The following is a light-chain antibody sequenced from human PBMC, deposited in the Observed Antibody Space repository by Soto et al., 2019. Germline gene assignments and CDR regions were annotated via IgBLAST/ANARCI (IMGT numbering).Light chain of an antibody. V-gene: IGKV1-39*01. J-gene: IGKJ3*01. CDR2: AAS. CDR3: QQSFSSPFT. CDR1: QSIRSH. Sequence: DIQLTQSPSSLSASVGDRVSITCRASQSIRSHLNWYQQKAGKAPKVLIYAASSLQGGVPSRFSCSGSGTDFTLTIKSLQPEDFATYYCQQSFSSPFTFGPGTKVDIK.